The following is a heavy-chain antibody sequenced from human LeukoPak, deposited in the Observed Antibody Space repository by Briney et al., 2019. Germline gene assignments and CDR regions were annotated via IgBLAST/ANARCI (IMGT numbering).Heavy chain of an antibody. CDR2: ISVYNGNT. V-gene: IGHV1-18*01. D-gene: IGHD2-2*01. J-gene: IGHJ5*02. CDR3: ARNAVSCSSTSCYSFDP. CDR1: VYTFTSYE. Sequence: GASVKVSCKASVYTFTSYEISWVRQAPGQGLEWVGWISVYNGNTNYAQNLQGRVTMTTDTSTSTAYMELRSLRSDDTAVYYCARNAVSCSSTSCYSFDPWGQGTLVTVSS.